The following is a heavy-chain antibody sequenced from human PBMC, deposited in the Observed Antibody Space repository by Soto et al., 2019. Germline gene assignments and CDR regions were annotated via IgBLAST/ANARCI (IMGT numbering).Heavy chain of an antibody. V-gene: IGHV1-69*01. Sequence: QVQLVQSGAEVKKPGSSVKVSCKASGGTFSSYVISWVRQAPGQGLEWMGGIIPIFGTTKYAQTFQGRVTITADESTSTAYMELSSLRSEDTALYYCARHSSVTVYALSYYFYAMDVWGQGTTVTVSS. J-gene: IGHJ6*02. CDR1: GGTFSSYV. D-gene: IGHD3-9*01. CDR3: ARHSSVTVYALSYYFYAMDV. CDR2: IIPIFGTT.